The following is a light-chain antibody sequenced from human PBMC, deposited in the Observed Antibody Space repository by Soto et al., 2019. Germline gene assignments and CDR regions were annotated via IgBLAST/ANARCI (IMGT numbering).Light chain of an antibody. CDR3: QLYGNSAPFT. CDR2: DAS. V-gene: IGKV3-20*01. Sequence: EIVLTQSPDTLSLSPGERATLSCRASQSVANNYLAWYQQKPGQAPRLLIYDASTRATGIPDNFSGSGSGTDFTLTISRLEPEDFAVYYCQLYGNSAPFTFGPGTKVDIK. J-gene: IGKJ3*01. CDR1: QSVANNY.